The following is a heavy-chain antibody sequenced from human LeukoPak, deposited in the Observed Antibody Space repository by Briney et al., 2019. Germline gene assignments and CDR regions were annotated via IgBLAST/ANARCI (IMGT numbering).Heavy chain of an antibody. CDR3: ARSGSGRLRYFEADY. Sequence: ASVTVSCTASGYTFTNYGISWVRQAPGQGLEWMGWISAYNGDTNSAQKLQGRVTMTTDTSTSTAYMELRSLRSDDTAVYYCARSGSGRLRYFEADYWGQGTLVTVSS. D-gene: IGHD3-9*01. CDR1: GYTFTNYG. J-gene: IGHJ4*02. V-gene: IGHV1-18*01. CDR2: ISAYNGDT.